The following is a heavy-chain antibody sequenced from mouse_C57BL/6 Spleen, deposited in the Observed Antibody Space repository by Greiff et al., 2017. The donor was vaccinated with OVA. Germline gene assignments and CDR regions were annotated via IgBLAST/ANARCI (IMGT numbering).Heavy chain of an antibody. V-gene: IGHV5-16*01. CDR2: INYDGSST. CDR1: GFTFSDYY. J-gene: IGHJ1*03. D-gene: IGHD2-2*01. CDR3: ARVGGYGNWYFDV. Sequence: EVQRVESEGGLVQPGSSMKLSCTASGFTFSDYYMAWVRQVPEKGLEWVAHINYDGSSTYYLDSLKSRFIISRENAKNMLYLQMSSLKSEDTATYYCARVGGYGNWYFDVWGTGTTVTVSS.